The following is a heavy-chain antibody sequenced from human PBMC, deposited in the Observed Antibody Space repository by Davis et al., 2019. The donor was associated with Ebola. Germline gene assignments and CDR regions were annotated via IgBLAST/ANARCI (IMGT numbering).Heavy chain of an antibody. J-gene: IGHJ4*02. CDR2: ISSSSSYT. D-gene: IGHD6-13*01. CDR3: ARDTTIAGGGQNY. CDR1: GFTFSDYY. Sequence: GESLKISCAASGFTFSDYYMSWIRQAPGKGLEWVSYISSSSSYTNYAGSVKGRFTISRDNAKNSLYLQMNSLRVEDTAVYYCARDTTIAGGGQNYWGQGTLVTVSS. V-gene: IGHV3-11*06.